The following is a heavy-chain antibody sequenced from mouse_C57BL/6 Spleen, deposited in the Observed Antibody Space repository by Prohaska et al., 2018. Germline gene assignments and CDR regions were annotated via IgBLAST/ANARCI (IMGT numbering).Heavy chain of an antibody. CDR3: ARWDLYGSSPYYAMDY. V-gene: IGHV1-61*01. J-gene: IGHJ4*01. CDR2: IYPSDSET. CDR1: GYTFTSYW. Sequence: QVQLQQPGAELVRPGSSVKLSCKASGYTFTSYWMDWVKQRPGQGLEWIGNIYPSDSETHYNQKFKDKATLTVDKSSSTAYMQLSSLTSEDSAVYYCARWDLYGSSPYYAMDYWGQGTSVTVSS. D-gene: IGHD1-1*01.